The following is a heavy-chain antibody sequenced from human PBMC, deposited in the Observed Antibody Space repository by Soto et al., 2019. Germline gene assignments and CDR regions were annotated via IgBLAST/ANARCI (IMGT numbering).Heavy chain of an antibody. V-gene: IGHV4-59*01. D-gene: IGHD3-22*01. Sequence: SETLSLTCTVSGGSISSYYWSWIRQPPGKGLEWIGYIYYSGSTNYNPSLKSRVTIPVDTSKNQFSLKLSSVTAADTAVYYCARGSHYYDSSGYYWDYWGQGTLVTVSS. J-gene: IGHJ4*02. CDR2: IYYSGST. CDR1: GGSISSYY. CDR3: ARGSHYYDSSGYYWDY.